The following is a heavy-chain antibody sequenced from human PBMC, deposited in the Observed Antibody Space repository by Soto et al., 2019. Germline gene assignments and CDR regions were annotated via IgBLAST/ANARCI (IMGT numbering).Heavy chain of an antibody. J-gene: IGHJ6*02. CDR3: ARLAVAGTQYYGMDV. D-gene: IGHD6-19*01. CDR2: INPNSGGT. Sequence: GAGVKVSCKASGYTFTGYYMHGVRQAPGQGLEWMGWINPNSGGTNYAQKFQGWVTMTRDTSISTAYMELSRLRSDDTAVYYCARLAVAGTQYYGMDVWGQGTTVTVSS. V-gene: IGHV1-2*04. CDR1: GYTFTGYY.